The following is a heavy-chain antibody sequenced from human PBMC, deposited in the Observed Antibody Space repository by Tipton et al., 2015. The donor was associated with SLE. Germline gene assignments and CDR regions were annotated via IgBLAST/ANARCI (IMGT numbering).Heavy chain of an antibody. V-gene: IGHV4-39*07. D-gene: IGHD2-21*01. CDR1: GGSISSSSYY. J-gene: IGHJ4*02. CDR2: IYYSGST. CDR3: ARLRVISYYFDY. Sequence: TLSLTCTVTGGSISSSSYYWGWIRQPPGKGLEWIGGIYYSGSTYYNPSLKSRVTISVDTSKNLFSLKLSSVTAADTAVYYCARLRVISYYFDYWGQGTLVTVSS.